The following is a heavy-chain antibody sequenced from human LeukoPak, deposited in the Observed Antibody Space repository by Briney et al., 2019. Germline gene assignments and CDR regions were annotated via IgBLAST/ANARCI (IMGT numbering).Heavy chain of an antibody. CDR2: IYYSGST. CDR1: GGSISSYY. J-gene: IGHJ4*02. V-gene: IGHV4-59*01. Sequence: PSETLSLTCTVSGGSISSYYWSWIRQPPGKGLEWIGYIYYSGSTNYNPSLKSRVTISVDTSKNQFSLKPSSVTAADTAVYYCARGGWYSYGHWGQGTLVTVSS. D-gene: IGHD5-18*01. CDR3: ARGGWYSYGH.